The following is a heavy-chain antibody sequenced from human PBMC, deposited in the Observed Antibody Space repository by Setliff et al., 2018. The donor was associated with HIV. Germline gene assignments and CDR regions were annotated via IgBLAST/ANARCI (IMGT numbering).Heavy chain of an antibody. CDR3: ARDMRWLGGWYYFDY. D-gene: IGHD6-19*01. V-gene: IGHV4-59*01. CDR2: IYYSGST. J-gene: IGHJ4*02. CDR1: GGSISSYY. Sequence: PSGTLSLTCTVSGGSISSYYWSWIRQPPGKGLEWIGYIYYSGSTNYNPSLKSRVTISVDTSKNQFSLKLSSVTAADTAVYYCARDMRWLGGWYYFDYWGQGTLVTVSS.